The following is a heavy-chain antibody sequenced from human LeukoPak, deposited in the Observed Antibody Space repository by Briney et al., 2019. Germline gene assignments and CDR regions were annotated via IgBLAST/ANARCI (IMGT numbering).Heavy chain of an antibody. CDR3: LTTSFRTSSTWWYFDY. D-gene: IGHD6-13*01. CDR2: IYSSGTT. Sequence: GGSLRLSCAASGFTVGSNYLSWVRQAPGKGLEWVSVIYSSGTTYYADSVRGRFTISRDSSKNTLYLQMNSLRTEGTAVYYCLTTSFRTSSTWWYFDYWGQGTLVTVSS. V-gene: IGHV3-53*01. CDR1: GFTVGSNY. J-gene: IGHJ4*02.